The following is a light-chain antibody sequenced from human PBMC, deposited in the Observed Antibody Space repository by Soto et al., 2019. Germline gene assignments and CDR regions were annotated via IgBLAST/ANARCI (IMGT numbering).Light chain of an antibody. CDR3: SSYAGSNNLL. J-gene: IGLJ1*01. CDR1: SSDVGGYNS. CDR2: DVT. V-gene: IGLV2-14*01. Sequence: QPVLTQPASVSGSPGQSITISCTGTSSDVGGYNSVSWYRQDPGKAPKLMIYDVTNRPSGVSNRFSGSKSGNTASLTISGLQAEDEADYYCSSYAGSNNLLFGTGTKLTVL.